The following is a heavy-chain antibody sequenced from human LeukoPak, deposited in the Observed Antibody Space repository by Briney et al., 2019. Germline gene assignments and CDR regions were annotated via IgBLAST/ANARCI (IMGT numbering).Heavy chain of an antibody. CDR2: TRNKANSYTT. D-gene: IGHD6-19*01. J-gene: IGHJ4*02. Sequence: GGSLRLSCAASGFTFSDHYMDWVRQAPGKGLEWVGRTRNKANSYTTEYAASVKGRFTISRDDSKNSLYLQMNSLKTEDTAVYYCAKDRDPLSSSGWPWAYDYWGQGIMVIVSS. CDR1: GFTFSDHY. CDR3: AKDRDPLSSSGWPWAYDY. V-gene: IGHV3-72*01.